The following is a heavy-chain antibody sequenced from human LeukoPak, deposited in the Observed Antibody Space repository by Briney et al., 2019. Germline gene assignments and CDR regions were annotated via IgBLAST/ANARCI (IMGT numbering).Heavy chain of an antibody. Sequence: GASVKVSCKASGYTFTSYYMHWVRQAPGQGLEWMGIINPSGGSTSYAQKFQGRVTMTRETSTSTVYMELSSLRSEDTAVYYCARDSRYYDFWSGYVSPSDYWGQGTLVTVSS. D-gene: IGHD3-3*01. V-gene: IGHV1-46*01. J-gene: IGHJ4*02. CDR2: INPSGGST. CDR3: ARDSRYYDFWSGYVSPSDY. CDR1: GYTFTSYY.